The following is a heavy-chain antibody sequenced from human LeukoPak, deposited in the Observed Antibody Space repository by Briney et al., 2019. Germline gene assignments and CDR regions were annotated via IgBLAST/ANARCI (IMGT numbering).Heavy chain of an antibody. D-gene: IGHD3-22*01. CDR3: AKGKISGYYRNPFDY. CDR1: GFTFSSYA. Sequence: GGSLRLSCAASGFTFSSYAMSWVRQAPGKGLEWVSALSGSGFSTFYADSVKGRFTISRDNSKNTLFLQMNSLRAEDTAVYYCAKGKISGYYRNPFDYWGQGTLVTVSS. V-gene: IGHV3-23*01. CDR2: LSGSGFST. J-gene: IGHJ4*02.